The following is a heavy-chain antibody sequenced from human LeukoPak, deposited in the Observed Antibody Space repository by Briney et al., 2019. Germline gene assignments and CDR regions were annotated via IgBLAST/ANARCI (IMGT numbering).Heavy chain of an antibody. CDR1: GVSTSSGGYS. J-gene: IGHJ4*02. CDR3: ARGLITGTTETLDY. D-gene: IGHD1-20*01. Sequence: SQTLSLTCAASGVSTSSGGYSWGWFRQPPGKGLEWIGSIYYSGSTYDNPSLKSLVTISVDTSKNQFSLKLSSVTAADTAVYYCARGLITGTTETLDYWGQGTLVTVSS. CDR2: IYYSGST. V-gene: IGHV4-30-2*03.